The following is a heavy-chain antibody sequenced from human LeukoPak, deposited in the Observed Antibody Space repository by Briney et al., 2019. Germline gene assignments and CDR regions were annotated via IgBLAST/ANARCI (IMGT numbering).Heavy chain of an antibody. CDR2: ISGSGGAT. Sequence: GGSLRLSCAASGFTFSTYAMSWVRQAPGKGLEWVSAISGSGGATYYADSVKGRFTISRDNSKNTLYLQMNSLRAEDTAVYYCAKYPRSSWLEIYGGNWFDPWGQGTLVTVSS. J-gene: IGHJ5*02. CDR1: GFTFSTYA. V-gene: IGHV3-23*01. D-gene: IGHD6-13*01. CDR3: AKYPRSSWLEIYGGNWFDP.